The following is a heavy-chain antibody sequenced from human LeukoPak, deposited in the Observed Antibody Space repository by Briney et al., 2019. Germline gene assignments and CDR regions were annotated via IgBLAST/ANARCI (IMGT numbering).Heavy chain of an antibody. V-gene: IGHV3-30-3*01. CDR3: ARPQWELGIGAFDI. J-gene: IGHJ3*02. CDR1: GFTFSSYA. D-gene: IGHD1-26*01. CDR2: ISYDGSNK. Sequence: PGRSLRLSCAASGFTFSSYAMHWVRQAPGQGLEWVTVISYDGSNKYYADYVKGRFTISRDNSKNTLYLQMNSLRAEDTAEYYCARPQWELGIGAFDIWGQGTMVTVSS.